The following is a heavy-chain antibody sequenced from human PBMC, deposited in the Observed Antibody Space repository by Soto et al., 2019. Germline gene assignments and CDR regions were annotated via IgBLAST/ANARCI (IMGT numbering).Heavy chain of an antibody. Sequence: GGSLRLSCAASGFTFSSYSMNWVRQAPGKGLEWVSSISSSSSYIYYADSVKGRFTISRDNAKNSLYLQMTSLRAEDTLGYYCAGGGSPPDALWFGESQNTNWFDPWGQGTLVTVSS. D-gene: IGHD3-10*01. J-gene: IGHJ5*02. CDR3: AGGGSPPDALWFGESQNTNWFDP. CDR1: GFTFSSYS. CDR2: ISSSSSYI. V-gene: IGHV3-21*01.